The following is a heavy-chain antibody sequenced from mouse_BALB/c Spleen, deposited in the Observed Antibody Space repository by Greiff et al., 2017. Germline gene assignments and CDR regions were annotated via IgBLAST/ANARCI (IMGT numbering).Heavy chain of an antibody. CDR2: IDPANGNT. Sequence: EVQRVESGAELVKPGASVKLSCTASGFNIKDTYMHWVKQRPEQGLEWIGRIDPANGNTKYDPKFQGKATITADTSSNTAYLQLSSLTSEDTAVYYCALTGTGAMDYWGQGTSVTVSS. CDR3: ALTGTGAMDY. CDR1: GFNIKDTY. V-gene: IGHV14-3*02. J-gene: IGHJ4*01. D-gene: IGHD4-1*01.